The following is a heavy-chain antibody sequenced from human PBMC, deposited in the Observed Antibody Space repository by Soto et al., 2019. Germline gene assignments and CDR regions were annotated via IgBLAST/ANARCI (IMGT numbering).Heavy chain of an antibody. CDR1: GFIFSSST. CDR2: ISSSSAYI. Sequence: EVQLVESGGGLVKPGGSLRLSCIGSGFIFSSSTMTWVRQAPGEGLEWVSSISSSSAYIYNADSLKGRFTISRDNAKNSLYLQMDSLRAEDTAVYFCARDLGEMYAVWGQGALVTVSS. CDR3: ARDLGEMYAV. D-gene: IGHD2-8*01. V-gene: IGHV3-21*01. J-gene: IGHJ1*01.